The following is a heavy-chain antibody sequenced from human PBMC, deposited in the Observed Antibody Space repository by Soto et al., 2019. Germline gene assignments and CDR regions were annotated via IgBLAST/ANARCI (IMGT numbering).Heavy chain of an antibody. CDR3: AKDTYYYYVMDV. CDR1: GFTFSSYG. V-gene: IGHV3-30*18. CDR2: ISHDGSKT. Sequence: GGSLRLSCAASGFTFSSYGIHWVRQAPGKGLEWVAVISHDGSKTNYADSVKGRFTISRDNSKDTVYLQMNSLRAEDTAVYYCAKDTYYYYVMDVWGQGTTVTVSS. J-gene: IGHJ6*02.